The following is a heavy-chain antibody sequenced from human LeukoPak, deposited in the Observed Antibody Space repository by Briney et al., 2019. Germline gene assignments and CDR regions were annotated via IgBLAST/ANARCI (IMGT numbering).Heavy chain of an antibody. J-gene: IGHJ4*02. V-gene: IGHV3-30-3*01. CDR1: GFTFSSYA. D-gene: IGHD6-19*01. CDR2: ISYDGSNK. Sequence: PGGSLRLSCAASGFTFSSYAMHWVRQAPGKGLEWVAVISYDGSNKYYAGSVKGRFTISRDNSKNTLYLQMNSLRAEDTAVYYCAREKDSSGWDWGQGTLVTVSS. CDR3: AREKDSSGWD.